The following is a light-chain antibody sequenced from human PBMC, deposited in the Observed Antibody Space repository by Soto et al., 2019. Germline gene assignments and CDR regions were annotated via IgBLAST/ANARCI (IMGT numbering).Light chain of an antibody. CDR2: AAS. Sequence: IQLTQSPSSLSASVGDRVTITCRASQGISSYLAWYQQKPGKAPKLLIYAASTLQSGVPSRFSGSGFGTEFTLTITSLQPDDFATYYCQQYNSYSTFGPATFGQGTKVDI. J-gene: IGKJ1*01. CDR1: QGISSY. CDR3: QQYNSYSTFGPAT. V-gene: IGKV1-9*01.